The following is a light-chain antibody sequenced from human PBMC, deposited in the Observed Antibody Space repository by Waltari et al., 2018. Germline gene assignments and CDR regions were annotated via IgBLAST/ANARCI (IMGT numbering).Light chain of an antibody. J-gene: IGLJ2*01. Sequence: QSVLTQPPSVSAAPGQKVTISCSGSSSNIGHNYVSWYQQVPGTAPKLLIYDNYERPSEIPERFSGSISGTSATLGITGLQTGDEADYYCATWDSGLSAVLFGGGTKLTVL. V-gene: IGLV1-51*01. CDR3: ATWDSGLSAVL. CDR2: DNY. CDR1: SSNIGHNY.